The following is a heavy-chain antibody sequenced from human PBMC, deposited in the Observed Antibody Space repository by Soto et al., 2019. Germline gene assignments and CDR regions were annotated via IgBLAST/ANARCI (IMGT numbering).Heavy chain of an antibody. D-gene: IGHD2-8*01. J-gene: IGHJ5*02. V-gene: IGHV3-30*18. CDR3: AKDLLQKRWSFPTS. Sequence: QVHLVESGGGVVQPGRSLRLSCAASGFTFSNYGMHWVRQAPGKGLEWVALISHDGSNTYYVDSVKGRFTISRDNSKSTLILQMNSLRDEDTAVYHCAKDLLQKRWSFPTSWGQGTLVTVSS. CDR2: ISHDGSNT. CDR1: GFTFSNYG.